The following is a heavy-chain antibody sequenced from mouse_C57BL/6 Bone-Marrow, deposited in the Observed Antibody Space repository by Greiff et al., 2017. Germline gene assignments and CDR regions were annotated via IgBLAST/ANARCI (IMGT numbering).Heavy chain of an antibody. V-gene: IGHV1-59*01. D-gene: IGHD1-1*01. CDR2: IDPSDSYT. Sequence: VQLQQPGAELVRPGTSVKLSCKASGYTFTSYWMHWVKQRPGQGLEWIGVIDPSDSYTNYNQKFKGKATLTVDTSSSTAYMQLSSLTSEDSAVFYCASCPATVVATGNWYFDFWGTGTTVTVSS. J-gene: IGHJ1*03. CDR3: ASCPATVVATGNWYFDF. CDR1: GYTFTSYW.